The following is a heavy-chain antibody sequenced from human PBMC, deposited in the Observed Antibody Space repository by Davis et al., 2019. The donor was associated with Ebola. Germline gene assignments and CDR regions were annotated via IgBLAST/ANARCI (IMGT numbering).Heavy chain of an antibody. CDR1: GYTFNSYY. V-gene: IGHV1-46*02. Sequence: ASVKVSCKASGYTFNSYYIHWVRQAPGQGLEWMGIINPSGGSTTYAQKFQGRVTMTRDTSTRTVYMELSSLRSEDTAVYYCARDASRGYDPWGQGTLVTVSS. J-gene: IGHJ5*02. CDR2: INPSGGST. CDR3: ARDASRGYDP.